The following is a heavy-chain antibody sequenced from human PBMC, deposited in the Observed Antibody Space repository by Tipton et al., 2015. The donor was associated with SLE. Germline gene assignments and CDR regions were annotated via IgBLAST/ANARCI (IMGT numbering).Heavy chain of an antibody. J-gene: IGHJ3*02. CDR1: GFTFSSYA. CDR3: ARAPEYYDFWSGAFDI. D-gene: IGHD3-3*01. Sequence: RSLRLSCAASGFTFSSYAMSWVRQAPGTGLEWVAVISSDGSDKYYADSVKGRFTISRDNSKNTLFLQMNSLRVEDTAVYYCARAPEYYDFWSGAFDIWGQGTMVTVST. CDR2: ISSDGSDK. V-gene: IGHV3-30*04.